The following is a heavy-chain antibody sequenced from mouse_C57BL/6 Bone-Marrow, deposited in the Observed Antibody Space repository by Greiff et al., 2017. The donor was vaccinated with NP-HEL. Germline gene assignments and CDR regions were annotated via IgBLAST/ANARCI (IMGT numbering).Heavy chain of an antibody. CDR3: ARSPNYYGSSPYYFDY. D-gene: IGHD1-1*01. Sequence: QVQLKESDAELVKPGASVKISCKVSGYTFTDHTIHWMKQRPEQGLEWIGYIYPRDGSTKYNEKFKGKATLTADKSSSTAYMQLNSLTSEDSAVYFCARSPNYYGSSPYYFDYWGQGTTLTVSS. J-gene: IGHJ2*01. V-gene: IGHV1-78*01. CDR1: GYTFTDHT. CDR2: IYPRDGST.